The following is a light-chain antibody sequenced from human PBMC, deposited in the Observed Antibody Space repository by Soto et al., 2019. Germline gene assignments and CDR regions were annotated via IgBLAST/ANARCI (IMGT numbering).Light chain of an antibody. CDR2: DAS. CDR3: QQFNSYPYT. CDR1: QGISSA. J-gene: IGKJ2*01. Sequence: AIQLTPSPSSLSASVGDRVTITCRASQGISSALAWYQQKPGKAPNLLIYDASSLESGVPSRFSGSGSGTDFTLTISSLQPEDFATYYCQQFNSYPYTFGQGTKLEIK. V-gene: IGKV1-13*02.